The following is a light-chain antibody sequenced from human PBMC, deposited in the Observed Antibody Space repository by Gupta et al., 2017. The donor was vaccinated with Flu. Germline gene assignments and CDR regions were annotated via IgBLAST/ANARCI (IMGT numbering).Light chain of an antibody. CDR3: QQSRSFPYI. CDR1: QNIDDIF. Sequence: DIQMTQSPSSLSASVGDRVTITCRASQNIDDIFLNWYQMKPGRGPKVLIYTTSRVQSGVPSRFSGSGSGTDFTLTISRLQPEDFATYCCQQSRSFPYIFGQGTKLEI. J-gene: IGKJ2*01. CDR2: TTS. V-gene: IGKV1-39*01.